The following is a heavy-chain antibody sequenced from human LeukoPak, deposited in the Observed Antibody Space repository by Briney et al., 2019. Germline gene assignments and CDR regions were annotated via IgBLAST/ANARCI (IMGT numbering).Heavy chain of an antibody. V-gene: IGHV4-59*12. D-gene: IGHD3-10*01. CDR3: TREGSGSLFYYGMDV. CDR2: ISYSGNT. J-gene: IGHJ6*02. CDR1: GGSISSYY. Sequence: SETLSLTCTVFGGSISSYYWSWIRQPPGKGLEWIGYISYSGNTNYNPSLKSRVTISVDMSKNQFSLKLSSVTAADSAVYYCTREGSGSLFYYGMDVWGQGTTFTVYS.